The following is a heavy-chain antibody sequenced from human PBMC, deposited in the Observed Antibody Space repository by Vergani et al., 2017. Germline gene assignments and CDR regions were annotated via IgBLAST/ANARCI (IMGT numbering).Heavy chain of an antibody. V-gene: IGHV1-18*01. Sequence: QILLMQSGAEMKKPGASVKVSCETSGYNFPNYGIFWVRQAPGQGLEWMGWISPFNGNTNYAHKFQGRLTLTTDAGTKTAYLQLRALTSDDTAVYYCSRGHGEGDEWGQGTLVTISS. D-gene: IGHD4-17*01. CDR3: SRGHGEGDE. CDR2: ISPFNGNT. CDR1: GYNFPNYG. J-gene: IGHJ4*02.